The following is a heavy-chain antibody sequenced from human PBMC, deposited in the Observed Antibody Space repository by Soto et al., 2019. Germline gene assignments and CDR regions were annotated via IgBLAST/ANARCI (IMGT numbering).Heavy chain of an antibody. CDR1: GYSFTNYW. CDR3: ARQPLSDCGDYSGMDV. J-gene: IGHJ6*02. CDR2: IYPGDSDT. D-gene: IGHD2-21*02. V-gene: IGHV5-51*01. Sequence: EVQLVQSGAEVRKPGESLKISCKGSGYSFTNYWIGWVRQMPGKGLEWMGIIYPGDSDTRYSPSFQGQVTLSADKSTSTAYLQWRSLKASDTAVYYCARQPLSDCGDYSGMDVWGQGTTVTVSS.